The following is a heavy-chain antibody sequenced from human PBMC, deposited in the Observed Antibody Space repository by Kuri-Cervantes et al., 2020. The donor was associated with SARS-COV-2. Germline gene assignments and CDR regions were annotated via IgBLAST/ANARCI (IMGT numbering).Heavy chain of an antibody. Sequence: SETLSLTCTVSGGSISSSSDYWGWIRQPPGKGLEWIGSIYYSGSTYYNSSLKSRVTISVDTSKNQFSLKLSSVTAADTAVYYCARASGRYFDWSHIWGQGTLVTVSS. V-gene: IGHV4-39*01. CDR3: ARASGRYFDWSHI. J-gene: IGHJ5*02. CDR1: GGSISSSSDY. CDR2: IYYSGST. D-gene: IGHD3-9*01.